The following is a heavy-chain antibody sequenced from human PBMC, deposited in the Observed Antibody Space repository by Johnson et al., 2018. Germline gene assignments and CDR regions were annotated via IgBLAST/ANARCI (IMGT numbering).Heavy chain of an antibody. CDR1: GGSISSSSYY. CDR2: IYYSGST. J-gene: IGHJ4*02. D-gene: IGHD3-22*01. V-gene: IGHV4-39*01. Sequence: QVQLQESGPGLVKPSETLSLTCTVSGGSISSSSYYWGWIRQPPGKGLEWIGSIYYSGSTSYNPSLKSRVTISVDTSKNQFSLRLSSVTAADTAMYYCARRRYYYDSGGYYFFDYWGQGTLVTVSS. CDR3: ARRRYYYDSGGYYFFDY.